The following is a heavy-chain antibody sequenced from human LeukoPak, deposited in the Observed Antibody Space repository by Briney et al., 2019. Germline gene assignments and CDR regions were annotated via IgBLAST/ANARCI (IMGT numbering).Heavy chain of an antibody. V-gene: IGHV4-39*07. CDR2: IFYGGST. D-gene: IGHD5-12*01. J-gene: IGHJ3*02. CDR3: ARDRATHYAFDI. Sequence: PSETLSLTCTVSGDSIYNSDYYWGWIRQPPGKGLEWIGSIFYGGSTYYKPSLESRVTVSIATSKSQFSLNLRSVTAADTAVYYCARDRATHYAFDIWGQGTMVTVSS. CDR1: GDSIYNSDYY.